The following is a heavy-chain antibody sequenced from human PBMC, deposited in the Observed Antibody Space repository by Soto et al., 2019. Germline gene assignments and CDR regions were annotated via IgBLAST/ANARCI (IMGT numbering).Heavy chain of an antibody. V-gene: IGHV4-34*02. CDR1: GGSFSGYY. CDR2: INHSGST. J-gene: IGHJ5*02. Sequence: QVQLQQWGAGLLKPSETLSLTCAIYGGSFSGYYWSWIRQPPGKGLEWIGEINHSGSTNYNPSLTCVVAMSVDTSKNQFSLKMTSVTAAELAVYYGAAAVGRGWFDPWGQGTLVTVSP. CDR3: AAAVGRGWFDP. D-gene: IGHD1-26*01.